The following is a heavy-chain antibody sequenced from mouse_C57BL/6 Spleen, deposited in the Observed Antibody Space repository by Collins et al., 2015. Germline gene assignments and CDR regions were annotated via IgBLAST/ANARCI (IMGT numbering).Heavy chain of an antibody. D-gene: IGHD2-10*02. V-gene: IGHV14-1*02. CDR1: GFNIKDYY. CDR3: ARSGYALAY. J-gene: IGHJ3*01. CDR2: IDPENGNT. Sequence: EVQLQQSGAELMRPGALVKLSCKASGFNIKDYYMHWVKQRPEQGLEWIGWIDPENGNTIYDPKFQGKASITADTSSNTAYLQLSSLTSEDTAVYYCARSGYALAYWGQGTLVTVSA.